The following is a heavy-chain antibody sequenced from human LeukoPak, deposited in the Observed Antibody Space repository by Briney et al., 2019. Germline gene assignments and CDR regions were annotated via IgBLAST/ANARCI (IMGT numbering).Heavy chain of an antibody. D-gene: IGHD1-14*01. J-gene: IGHJ4*02. CDR3: AKLPFYETSAPLRDLSF. Sequence: GGSLRLSCAASGFPFNTYAMSWVRQAPGKGLEWVSVIRPTGTNTYYASSVKGRFTISRDDSKTTLYLQMSSLRAEDTAIYYCAKLPFYETSAPLRDLSFWDQGTLVTVSS. CDR2: IRPTGTNT. V-gene: IGHV3-23*01. CDR1: GFPFNTYA.